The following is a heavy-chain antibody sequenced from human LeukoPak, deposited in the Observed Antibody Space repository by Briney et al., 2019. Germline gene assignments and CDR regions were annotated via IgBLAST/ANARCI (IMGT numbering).Heavy chain of an antibody. Sequence: PGGSLRLSCAASGFTFSSYAMHWVRQAPGKGLEWVAVISYDGSNKYYADSVKGRFTISRDNSKNTLYLQMNSLRAEDTAVYYCARIKTTGTGDAFDIWGQGTMVTVSS. V-gene: IGHV3-30*04. CDR3: ARIKTTGTGDAFDI. J-gene: IGHJ3*02. CDR2: ISYDGSNK. D-gene: IGHD3/OR15-3a*01. CDR1: GFTFSSYA.